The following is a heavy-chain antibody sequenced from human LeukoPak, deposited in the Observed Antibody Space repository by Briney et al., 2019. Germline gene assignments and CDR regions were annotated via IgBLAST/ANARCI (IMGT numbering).Heavy chain of an antibody. J-gene: IGHJ3*02. CDR3: ARDGRGYSYGLVAFDI. CDR2: ISSSGSTI. CDR1: GFTFSSYT. Sequence: HPGGSLRLSCEASGFTFSSYTMNWVRQAPGKGLEWVSYISSSGSTIYYADSVKGRFTISRDNAKNSLYLQMNSLRAEDTAVYYCARDGRGYSYGLVAFDIWGQGTMVTVSS. V-gene: IGHV3-48*03. D-gene: IGHD5-18*01.